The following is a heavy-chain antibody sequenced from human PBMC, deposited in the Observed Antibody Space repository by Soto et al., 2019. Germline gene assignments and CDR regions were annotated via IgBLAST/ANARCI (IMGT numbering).Heavy chain of an antibody. D-gene: IGHD1-26*01. Sequence: VKVSCKASGYTFTGYYVHWVRQAPGQGLEWMGWINPNSGDTYLAQRFQGRVTMNRDTSIGTAYMELRGLTSDDTAEYYCAKGGAIVAAGTRVYLYNAMDVWGQGTTVTVSS. CDR1: GYTFTGYY. V-gene: IGHV1-2*02. CDR2: INPNSGDT. J-gene: IGHJ6*02. CDR3: AKGGAIVAAGTRVYLYNAMDV.